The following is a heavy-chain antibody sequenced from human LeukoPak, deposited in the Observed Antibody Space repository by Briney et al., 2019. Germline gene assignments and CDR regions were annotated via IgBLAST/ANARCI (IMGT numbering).Heavy chain of an antibody. Sequence: SETLSLTCTVSGGSISSYYWSWIRQPPGKGLEWIGYIYYSGSTNYNPSLKSRVTISVDTSKNQFSLKLSSVTAADTAVYYCARSRAGNWNDASLWFDPWGQGTLVTVSS. J-gene: IGHJ5*02. CDR2: IYYSGST. D-gene: IGHD1-1*01. CDR3: ARSRAGNWNDASLWFDP. CDR1: GGSISSYY. V-gene: IGHV4-59*08.